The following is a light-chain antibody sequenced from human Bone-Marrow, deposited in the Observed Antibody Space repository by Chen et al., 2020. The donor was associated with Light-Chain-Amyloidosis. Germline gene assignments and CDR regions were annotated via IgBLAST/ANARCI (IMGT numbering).Light chain of an antibody. CDR1: SSNIGAGYD. CDR3: QSYDSSLSGSVV. V-gene: IGLV1-40*01. Sequence: QSVLTQPPSVSGAPGQRVTISCTGSSSNIGAGYDVQWYQQLPGTAPKLLIYGNSNRPSGVPDLFSGSKSGTSASLAITGLQAEDEADYYCQSYDSSLSGSVVFGGGTKLTVL. J-gene: IGLJ2*01. CDR2: GNS.